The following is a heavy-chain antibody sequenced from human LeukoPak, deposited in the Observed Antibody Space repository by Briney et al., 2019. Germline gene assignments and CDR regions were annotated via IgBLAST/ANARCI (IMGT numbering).Heavy chain of an antibody. CDR2: ISGSGGST. J-gene: IGHJ6*03. CDR3: ARDSHSSSWYEGSKWCYMDV. Sequence: GGSLRLSCAASGFTFSSYAMSWVRQAPGKGLEWVSAISGSGGSTYYADSVKGRFTISRDNAKNSLYLQMNGLRAEDTAVYYCARDSHSSSWYEGSKWCYMDVWGKGTTVTVSS. CDR1: GFTFSSYA. V-gene: IGHV3-23*01. D-gene: IGHD6-13*01.